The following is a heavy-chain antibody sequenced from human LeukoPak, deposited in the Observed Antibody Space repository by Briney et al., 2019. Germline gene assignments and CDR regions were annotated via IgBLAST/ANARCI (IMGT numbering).Heavy chain of an antibody. J-gene: IGHJ5*02. CDR2: IYYSGST. CDR3: AREIAAAEYNWFDP. D-gene: IGHD6-25*01. V-gene: IGHV4-59*01. CDR1: GGSISSYY. Sequence: PSETLSLTCTVSGGSISSYYWSWIRQPPGKGLEWIGYIYYSGSTNYNPSLKSRVTISVDTSKNQFSLKLSSVTAADTAVYCCAREIAAAEYNWFDPWGQGTLVTVSS.